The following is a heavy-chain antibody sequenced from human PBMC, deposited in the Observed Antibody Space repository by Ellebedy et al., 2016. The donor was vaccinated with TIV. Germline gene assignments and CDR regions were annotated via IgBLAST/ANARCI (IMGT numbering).Heavy chain of an antibody. CDR1: GFAFSGFA. CDR2: INGNGDST. D-gene: IGHD1-26*01. Sequence: GESLKISCAASGFAFSGFAMSWVRQTPGKGLEWVSSINGNGDSTYYADSVRGRFTISRDNSKNTLELQMNSLRTEDTAVYYCARSGSYLPFDYWGQGTLVTVSS. V-gene: IGHV3-23*01. J-gene: IGHJ4*02. CDR3: ARSGSYLPFDY.